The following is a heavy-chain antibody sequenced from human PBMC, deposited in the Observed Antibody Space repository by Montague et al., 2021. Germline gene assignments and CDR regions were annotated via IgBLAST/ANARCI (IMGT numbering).Heavy chain of an antibody. Sequence: TLSLTCAVSGGSISSTAYYWSWIRQHPGKGLEWIVYIYCSGSTYYNPSLKSRVTISVDTSQNQFSLNLNSVTAADTAVYYCARVGATVTAPFDFWGQGTLVTVSS. CDR3: ARVGATVTAPFDF. D-gene: IGHD4-17*01. J-gene: IGHJ4*02. V-gene: IGHV4-31*11. CDR1: GGSISSTAYY. CDR2: IYCSGST.